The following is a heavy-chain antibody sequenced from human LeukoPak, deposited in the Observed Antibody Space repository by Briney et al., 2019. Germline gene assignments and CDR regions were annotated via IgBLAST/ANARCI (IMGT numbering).Heavy chain of an antibody. CDR1: GGSISTSNW. D-gene: IGHD5-18*01. Sequence: SETLSLTCAVSGGSISTSNWWSWVRQPPGKGLEWIGEIYHSGSTNYNPSLKSRVTISVDKSKNQFSLKLSSVTAADTAVYYCARVGGGYTYGCDHWGQGTLVTVSS. J-gene: IGHJ4*02. CDR3: ARVGGGYTYGCDH. V-gene: IGHV4-4*02. CDR2: IYHSGST.